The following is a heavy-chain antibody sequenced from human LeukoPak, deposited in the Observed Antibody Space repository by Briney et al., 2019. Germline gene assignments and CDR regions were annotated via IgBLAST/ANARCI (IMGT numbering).Heavy chain of an antibody. Sequence: PGRSLRLSCAASGFTFSSYAMHWVRQASGKGLEWVAVISYDGSNKYYADSVKGRFTISRDNSKNTLYLQMNSLRAEDTAVYYCAKDLPDSRELLTGHWFDPWGQGTLVTVSS. V-gene: IGHV3-30-3*01. D-gene: IGHD1-26*01. CDR1: GFTFSSYA. CDR3: AKDLPDSRELLTGHWFDP. CDR2: ISYDGSNK. J-gene: IGHJ5*02.